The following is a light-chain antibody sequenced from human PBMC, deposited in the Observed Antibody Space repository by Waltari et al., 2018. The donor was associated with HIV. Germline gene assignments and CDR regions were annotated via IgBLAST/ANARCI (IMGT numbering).Light chain of an antibody. Sequence: AVTQPASVSGLPGQSTTISCTGGDSDFGLYNFVSWYQQHSGKPPKLILYDVDSRASGVSDRFSGSMSGNTASLTISGLRAENEAHYYCASFTGDNTVMFGGGTEVTVL. V-gene: IGLV2-14*03. CDR2: DVD. J-gene: IGLJ3*02. CDR3: ASFTGDNTVM. CDR1: DSDFGLYNF.